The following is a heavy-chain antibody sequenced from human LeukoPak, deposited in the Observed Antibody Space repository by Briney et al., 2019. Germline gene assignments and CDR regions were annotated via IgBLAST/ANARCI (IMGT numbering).Heavy chain of an antibody. J-gene: IGHJ6*03. CDR1: GFAFSTYA. CDR2: ISGSGGTT. CDR3: AKDGDCSSTSCYRLYYYMDV. D-gene: IGHD2-2*03. V-gene: IGHV3-23*01. Sequence: GGSLRLSCAASGFAFSTYAMSWVRQPPGKGLEWVSGISGSGGTTFYTDSVKGRFTISRDNSKNTLFLQMNSLRAEDTALYYCAKDGDCSSTSCYRLYYYMDVWGKGTTVTVSS.